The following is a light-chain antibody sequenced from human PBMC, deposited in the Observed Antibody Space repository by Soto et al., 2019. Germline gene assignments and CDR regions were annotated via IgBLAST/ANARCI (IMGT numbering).Light chain of an antibody. V-gene: IGKV3-15*01. Sequence: EIVVTQSPATLFVSPRKRATLSYRASQSVNTNFAWYQQKPGQATSLIIYGASTRANGIPARFSGSGSGTEFTLTISSLQSEDFAVYYCQQYNNWHSWTFGQGTKVDIK. CDR1: QSVNTN. CDR3: QQYNNWHSWT. J-gene: IGKJ1*01. CDR2: GAS.